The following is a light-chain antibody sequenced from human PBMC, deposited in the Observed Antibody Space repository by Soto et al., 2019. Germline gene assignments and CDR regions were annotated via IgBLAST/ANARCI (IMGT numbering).Light chain of an antibody. CDR2: NNN. Sequence: QSVLTQPPSTSGTPGQRVTISCSGSRSNIGSQNVNWYQQLPGTAPKLLIYNNNQRPSGVPDRFSGSKSGTSASLAFSCLQSEDEAAYYCAAWDDSLIGYVFGTGTKVTVL. J-gene: IGLJ1*01. CDR1: RSNIGSQN. CDR3: AAWDDSLIGYV. V-gene: IGLV1-44*01.